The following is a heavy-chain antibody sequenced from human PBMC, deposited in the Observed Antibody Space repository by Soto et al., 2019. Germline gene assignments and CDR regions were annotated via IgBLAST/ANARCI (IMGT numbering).Heavy chain of an antibody. CDR1: GGSISSYY. J-gene: IGHJ5*02. Sequence: QVQLQESGPGLVKPSETLSLTCTVSGGSISSYYWSWIRQPPGKGLAWIGYIYYSGSTNYNPSLKSRVTISVDTSKNQFSLKLSSVTAADTAVYYCARDLYYDFWSGYGNNWFDPWGQGTLFTVSS. V-gene: IGHV4-59*01. CDR3: ARDLYYDFWSGYGNNWFDP. CDR2: IYYSGST. D-gene: IGHD3-3*01.